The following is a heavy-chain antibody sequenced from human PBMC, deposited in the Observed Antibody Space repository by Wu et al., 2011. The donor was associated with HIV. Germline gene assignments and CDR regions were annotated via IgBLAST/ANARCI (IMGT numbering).Heavy chain of an antibody. D-gene: IGHD2-8*01. CDR2: INPGTGGT. J-gene: IGHJ5*02. V-gene: IGHV1-18*01. CDR3: ARESPYVA. Sequence: QVQLVQSGAEVKKPGASVKVSCRASGYTFTSYGISWVRQAPGQGLEWMGWINPGTGGTDYAQEFQGRVTMTTDTSINTAYMELSRLRSDDTAVYYCARESPYVAWGQGILVTVSS. CDR1: GYTFTSYG.